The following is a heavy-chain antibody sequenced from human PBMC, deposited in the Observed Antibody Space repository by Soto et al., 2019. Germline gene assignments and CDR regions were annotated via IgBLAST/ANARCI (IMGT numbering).Heavy chain of an antibody. D-gene: IGHD2-2*01. J-gene: IGHJ6*02. CDR1: GFTFCISV. CDR3: AEDLEGYCRSKSCYTYFGLDF. Sequence: GSLKLAIPTSGFTFCISVIHVVRQAPGKGRDWVAVISYDGSNKYYADSVKGRFTISRDNSKHTLFLQMNSLRPEDTAVYYCAEDLEGYCRSKSCYTYFGLDFWGQGTTVTVSS. V-gene: IGHV3-30*18. CDR2: ISYDGSNK.